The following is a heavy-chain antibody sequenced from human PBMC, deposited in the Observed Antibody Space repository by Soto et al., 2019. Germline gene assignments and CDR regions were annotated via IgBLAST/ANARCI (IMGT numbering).Heavy chain of an antibody. CDR2: IDPRDSYT. J-gene: IGHJ5*02. D-gene: IGHD2-2*01. CDR3: ARLYCSSSTCDSWFDH. Sequence: GSLKISCTGFGYTFTTFWISWVRQMPGRGLEWMGRIDPRDSYTNYSPSFQGHVTISVDKSISTAYLQWGSLKASDTAMYYCARLYCSSSTCDSWFDHWGQGTLVTVSS. V-gene: IGHV5-10-1*01. CDR1: GYTFTTFW.